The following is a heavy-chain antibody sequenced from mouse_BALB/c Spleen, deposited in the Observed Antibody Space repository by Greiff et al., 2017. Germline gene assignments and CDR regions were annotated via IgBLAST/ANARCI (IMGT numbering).Heavy chain of an antibody. CDR3: ARSGITTDHGAWFAY. J-gene: IGHJ3*01. CDR1: GYTFTDYW. CDR2: IDTSDSYT. D-gene: IGHD1-1*01. Sequence: QVQLQQPGAELVMPGASVKMSCKASGYTFTDYWMHWVKQRPGQGLEWIGAIDTSDSYTSYNQKFKGKATLTVDESSSTAYMQLSSLTSEDSAVYYCARSGITTDHGAWFAYWGQGTLVTVSA. V-gene: IGHV1-69*01.